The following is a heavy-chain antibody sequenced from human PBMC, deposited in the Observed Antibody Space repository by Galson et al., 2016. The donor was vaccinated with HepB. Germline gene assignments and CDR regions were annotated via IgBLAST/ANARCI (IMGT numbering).Heavy chain of an antibody. V-gene: IGHV3-30-3*01. CDR1: GLTFSSDG. Sequence: SLRLSCAASGLTFSSDGMHWVRQAPGKGLEWVAVISNDGSNKHYADSVQGRFIISRDNSKNTVFIQMNSLRTEDTAVYYCVRDAYFGGGGGLDIWGQGTAVTVSS. J-gene: IGHJ3*02. CDR2: ISNDGSNK. D-gene: IGHD4-23*01. CDR3: VRDAYFGGGGGLDI.